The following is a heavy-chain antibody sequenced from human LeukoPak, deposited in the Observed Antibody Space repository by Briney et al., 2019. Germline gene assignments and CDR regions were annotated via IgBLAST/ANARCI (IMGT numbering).Heavy chain of an antibody. CDR2: IWYDDDESNK. D-gene: IGHD4-11*01. V-gene: IGHV3-33*06. Sequence: PGGSLRLSCAASGFTFSNCGMHWVRQAPGKGLEWVANIWYDDDESNKYYADSVKGRFTISRDNSKNTMYLQMSSLRVDDTAVYYCAKQGRLVSNPYYYYYYYMDVWGKGTTVTVSS. CDR3: AKQGRLVSNPYYYYYYYMDV. CDR1: GFTFSNCG. J-gene: IGHJ6*03.